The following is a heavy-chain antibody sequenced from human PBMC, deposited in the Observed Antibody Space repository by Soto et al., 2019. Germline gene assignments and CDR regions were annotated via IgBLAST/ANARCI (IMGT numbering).Heavy chain of an antibody. J-gene: IGHJ6*03. Sequence: SGPTLVNPTQTLTLTCTFSGFSLSTSGMCVSWIRQPPGKALEWLARIDWDDDKQYSTSLKTRLTISKDTSKNQVVLTMTNMDPVDTATYYCARTGYSSGEDYYSMDVWGKGTSVTVSS. D-gene: IGHD6-19*01. CDR2: IDWDDDK. CDR1: GFSLSTSGMC. CDR3: ARTGYSSGEDYYSMDV. V-gene: IGHV2-70*11.